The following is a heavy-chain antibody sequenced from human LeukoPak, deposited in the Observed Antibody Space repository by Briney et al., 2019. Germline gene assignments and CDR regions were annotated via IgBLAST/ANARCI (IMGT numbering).Heavy chain of an antibody. D-gene: IGHD3-10*01. CDR3: AKDRPYGSGSYQAYYFDY. J-gene: IGHJ4*02. CDR1: GFTFSSYG. CDR2: ISYDGSNK. Sequence: GGSLRLSCAASGFTFSSYGMHWVRQAPGRGLEWVAVISYDGSNKYYADSVKGRFTISRDNSKNTLYLQMNSLRAEDTAVYYCAKDRPYGSGSYQAYYFDYWGQGTLVTVSS. V-gene: IGHV3-30*18.